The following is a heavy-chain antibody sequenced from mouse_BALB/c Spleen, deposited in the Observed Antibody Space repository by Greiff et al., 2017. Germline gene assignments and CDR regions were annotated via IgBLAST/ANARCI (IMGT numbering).Heavy chain of an antibody. D-gene: IGHD2-4*01. V-gene: IGHV1-84*02. J-gene: IGHJ1*01. Sequence: VQLQQSGPELVKPGASVKISCKASGYTFTDYYINWVKQKPGQGLEWIGWIYPGSGNTKYNEKFKGKATLTVDTSSSTAYMQLSSLTSEDTAVYFCARSFYYDYGYWYFDVWGAGTTVTVSS. CDR1: GYTFTDYY. CDR2: IYPGSGNT. CDR3: ARSFYYDYGYWYFDV.